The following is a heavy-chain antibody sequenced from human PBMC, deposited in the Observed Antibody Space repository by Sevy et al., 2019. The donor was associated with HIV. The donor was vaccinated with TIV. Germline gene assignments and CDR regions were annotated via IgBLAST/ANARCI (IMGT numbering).Heavy chain of an antibody. J-gene: IGHJ5*02. CDR1: GFTFSDYY. Sequence: GGSLRLSCAASGFTFSDYYMSWIRQAPGKGLEWVSYISSSGSTIYYADSVKGRFTISRDKAKNSLYQQMNSLRAEDTAVYYCARDSGGRITIFGVVGPLSPWGQGTLVTVSS. CDR2: ISSSGSTI. CDR3: ARDSGGRITIFGVVGPLSP. D-gene: IGHD3-3*01. V-gene: IGHV3-11*01.